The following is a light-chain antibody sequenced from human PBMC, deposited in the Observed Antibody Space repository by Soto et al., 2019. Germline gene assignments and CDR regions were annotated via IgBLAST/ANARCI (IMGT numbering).Light chain of an antibody. J-gene: IGKJ1*01. V-gene: IGKV1-5*01. CDR2: EAT. Sequence: DIQMTQSPSTLSASVGDRVTITCRASQSISTWLAWYQQKPGKAPKLLICEATTLETGVPSRVSGSGSGTDFTLTITSLQPDDLATYDCQQYSTSWTFGQGTKVEVK. CDR1: QSISTW. CDR3: QQYSTSWT.